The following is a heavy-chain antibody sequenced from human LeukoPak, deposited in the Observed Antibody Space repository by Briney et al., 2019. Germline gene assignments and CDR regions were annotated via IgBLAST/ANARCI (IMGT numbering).Heavy chain of an antibody. CDR3: ARSVPDYTRFDY. Sequence: PGGSLRLSCVASGFTFSDYAMNWVRQAPGKGLEWVSTFKTKYNQVYYAESVRGRFTISTDNSKNTVYLQMNSLGAEDTALYYCARSVPDYTRFDYWGQGALVTVSS. J-gene: IGHJ4*02. V-gene: IGHV3-23*05. CDR1: GFTFSDYA. D-gene: IGHD4-11*01. CDR2: FKTKYNQV.